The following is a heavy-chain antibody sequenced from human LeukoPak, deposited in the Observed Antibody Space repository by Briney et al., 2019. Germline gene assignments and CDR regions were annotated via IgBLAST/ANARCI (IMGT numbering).Heavy chain of an antibody. V-gene: IGHV3-21*01. Sequence: GGSLRLSCAASGFTFSNYNMNWVRQAPGKGLEWVSSISSSSSYIYYADSVKGRFTISRDNAKNSLYLHMSNLRAEDTAVFYCAKLSVAMAGSDYWGQGTLVTVSS. J-gene: IGHJ4*02. CDR3: AKLSVAMAGSDY. CDR2: ISSSSSYI. D-gene: IGHD6-19*01. CDR1: GFTFSNYN.